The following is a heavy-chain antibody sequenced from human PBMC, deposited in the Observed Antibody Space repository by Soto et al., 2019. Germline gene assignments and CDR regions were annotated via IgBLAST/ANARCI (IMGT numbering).Heavy chain of an antibody. CDR1: GGSISSGGYY. CDR2: IYYSGST. CDR3: ARDSGVGAIYGAALDI. V-gene: IGHV4-31*03. Sequence: SETLSLTCTVSGGSISSGGYYWSWIRQHPGKGLEWIGYIYYSGSTYYNPSLKSRVTISVDTSKNQFSLKLSSVTAADTAVYYCARDSGVGAIYGAALDIWGQGTMVTVSS. D-gene: IGHD1-26*01. J-gene: IGHJ3*02.